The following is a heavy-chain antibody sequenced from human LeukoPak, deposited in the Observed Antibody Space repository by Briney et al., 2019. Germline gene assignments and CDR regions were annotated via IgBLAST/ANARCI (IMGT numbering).Heavy chain of an antibody. V-gene: IGHV4-34*01. CDR1: GGSFSGYY. D-gene: IGHD3-10*01. CDR2: INHSGST. J-gene: IGHJ5*02. CDR3: ARASQGLWFRYWFDP. Sequence: PSETLSLTCAVYGGSFSGYYWSGIRQPPGKGLDWNGEINHSGSTNYNPSLKSRVTISVDTSKNQFSLKLSSVTAADTAVYYCARASQGLWFRYWFDPWGQGTLVTVSS.